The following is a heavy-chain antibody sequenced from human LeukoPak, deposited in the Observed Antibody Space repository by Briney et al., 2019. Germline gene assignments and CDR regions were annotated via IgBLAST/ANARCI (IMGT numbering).Heavy chain of an antibody. CDR2: ISSSSSYI. Sequence: KPGGSLRLSCAASGFTFSSYSMNWVRQARGKALEWVSSISSSSSYIYYTDSVKGRFTISRDNAKNSLYLQMNSLRAEDTAVYYCAIQKYGGNSGYFDYWGQGTLVTVSS. D-gene: IGHD4-23*01. J-gene: IGHJ4*02. V-gene: IGHV3-21*01. CDR1: GFTFSSYS. CDR3: AIQKYGGNSGYFDY.